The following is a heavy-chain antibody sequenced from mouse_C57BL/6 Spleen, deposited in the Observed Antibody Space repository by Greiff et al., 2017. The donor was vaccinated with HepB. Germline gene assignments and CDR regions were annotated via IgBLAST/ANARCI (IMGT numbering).Heavy chain of an antibody. CDR2: IYPGDGDT. Sequence: LQESGPELVKPGASVKISCKASGYAFSSSWMNWVKQRPGKGLEWIGRIYPGDGDTNYNGKFKGKATLTADKSSSTAYMQLSSLTSEDSAVYFCARDYDGVDYWGQGTTLTVSS. CDR3: ARDYDGVDY. V-gene: IGHV1-82*01. CDR1: GYAFSSSW. J-gene: IGHJ2*01. D-gene: IGHD2-4*01.